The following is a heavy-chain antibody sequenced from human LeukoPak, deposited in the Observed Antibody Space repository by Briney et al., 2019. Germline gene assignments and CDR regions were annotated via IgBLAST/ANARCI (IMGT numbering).Heavy chain of an antibody. CDR3: ARGVVPFDY. D-gene: IGHD3-3*01. Sequence: GGSLRLSCAASGFAFSSYAMHWVRQAPGKGLEWVAVISYDGSNKYYADSVKGRFTISRDNSKNTLYLQMNSLKAEDTAVYCCARGVVPFDYWGQGTLVTVSS. J-gene: IGHJ4*02. CDR2: ISYDGSNK. V-gene: IGHV3-30*04. CDR1: GFAFSSYA.